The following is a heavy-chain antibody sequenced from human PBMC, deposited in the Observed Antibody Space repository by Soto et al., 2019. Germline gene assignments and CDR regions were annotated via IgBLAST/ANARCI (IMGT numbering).Heavy chain of an antibody. CDR1: GGTFSSYA. V-gene: IGHV1-69*01. D-gene: IGHD3-10*01. Sequence: QVQLVQSGAEVKKPGSSVKVSCKASGGTFSSYAISWVRQAPGQGLEWMGGIIPIFGTANYAQKFQGRVTITADESTSTAYMELSSLSSEDTAVYYCARDGPSMVRGVIGYYYYGMDVWGQGTTVTVSS. CDR2: IIPIFGTA. J-gene: IGHJ6*02. CDR3: ARDGPSMVRGVIGYYYYGMDV.